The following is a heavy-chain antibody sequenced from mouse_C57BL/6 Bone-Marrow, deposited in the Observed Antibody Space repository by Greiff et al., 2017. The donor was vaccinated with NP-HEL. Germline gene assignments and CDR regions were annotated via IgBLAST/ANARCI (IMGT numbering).Heavy chain of an antibody. CDR1: GYTFTSYW. D-gene: IGHD1-1*01. Sequence: QVQLQQPGAELVKPGASVKLSCKASGYTFTSYWMHWVKQRPGQGLEWIGMIHPNSGSTNYNEKFKSKATLTVDKSSSTAYMHLSSLTSEDSAVYYCAREGRNYYCLDWYFDVWGTGTTVTVSS. J-gene: IGHJ1*03. V-gene: IGHV1-64*01. CDR2: IHPNSGST. CDR3: AREGRNYYCLDWYFDV.